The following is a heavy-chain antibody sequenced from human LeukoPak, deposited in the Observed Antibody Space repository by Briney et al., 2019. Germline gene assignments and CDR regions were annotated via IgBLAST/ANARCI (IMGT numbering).Heavy chain of an antibody. V-gene: IGHV4-39*01. CDR2: IYYSGST. CDR1: GGSISSSSYY. J-gene: IGHJ5*02. CDR3: ARQAGLMATT. Sequence: TSETLSLTCTVSGGSISSSSYYWGWIRQPPGKGLEWIGSIYYSGSTYYNPSLKSPVTISVDTSKNQFSLKLSSVTAADTAVYHCARQAGLMATTWGQGTLVTVSS. D-gene: IGHD5-24*01.